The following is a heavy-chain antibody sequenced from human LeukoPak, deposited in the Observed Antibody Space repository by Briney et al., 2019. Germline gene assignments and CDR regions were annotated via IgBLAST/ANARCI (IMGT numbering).Heavy chain of an antibody. Sequence: GGSLRLSCAASGFTFSSYGMHWVRQAPGKGLEWVAFIRYDGSNKYYADSVKGRFTISRDNSKNTLYLQMNSLRAEDTAVYYCAKDSGEYYYGSGSYLDYWGQGTLVTVSS. V-gene: IGHV3-30*02. J-gene: IGHJ4*02. CDR3: AKDSGEYYYGSGSYLDY. D-gene: IGHD3-10*01. CDR2: IRYDGSNK. CDR1: GFTFSSYG.